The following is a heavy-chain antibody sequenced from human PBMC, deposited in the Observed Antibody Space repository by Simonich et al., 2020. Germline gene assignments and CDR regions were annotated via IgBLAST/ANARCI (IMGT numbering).Heavy chain of an antibody. D-gene: IGHD1-26*01. CDR2: INPNSGGT. CDR1: GYTFTGYY. CDR3: ARVPPTSGSYYYYYYYMDV. Sequence: QVQLVQSGAEVKKPGASVKVSCKASGYTFTGYYMHWVRQAPGQGLEWMGWINPNSGGTHYAQNFQGRVTMTRDTSISTAYMELSRLRSDDTAVYYCARVPPTSGSYYYYYYYMDVWGKGTTVTVSS. J-gene: IGHJ6*03. V-gene: IGHV1-2*02.